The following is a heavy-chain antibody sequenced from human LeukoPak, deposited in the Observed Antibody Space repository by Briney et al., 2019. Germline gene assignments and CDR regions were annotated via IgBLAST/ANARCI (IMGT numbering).Heavy chain of an antibody. D-gene: IGHD3-16*01. V-gene: IGHV3-33*01. Sequence: PGGSLRLSCAASGFSFSTYGMHWVRQAPGKVLEWVALIWNAGTNTYYADSVKGRFTISRDNSKNTLYLQMNSLRAEDTAVYYCAGDTPPGGDYYFDYWGQGTLVIVSS. CDR3: AGDTPPGGDYYFDY. J-gene: IGHJ4*02. CDR2: IWNAGTNT. CDR1: GFSFSTYG.